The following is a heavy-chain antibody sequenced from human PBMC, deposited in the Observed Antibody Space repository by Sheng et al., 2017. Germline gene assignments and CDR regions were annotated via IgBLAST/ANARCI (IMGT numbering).Heavy chain of an antibody. CDR2: ISYDGSNK. D-gene: IGHD3-22*01. CDR1: GFTFSSYA. J-gene: IGHJ3*02. Sequence: QVQLVESGGGVVQPGRSLRLSCAASGFTFSSYAMHWVRQAPGKGLEWVAVISYDGSNKYYADSVKGRFTISRDNSKNTLYLQMNSLRAEDTAVYYCARDLVMTAPDYYDSSGYFHDAFDIWGQGT. V-gene: IGHV3-30*04. CDR3: ARDLVMTAPDYYDSSGYFHDAFDI.